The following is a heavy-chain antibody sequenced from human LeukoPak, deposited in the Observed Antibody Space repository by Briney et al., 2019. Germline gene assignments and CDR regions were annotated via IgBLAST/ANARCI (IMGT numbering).Heavy chain of an antibody. CDR3: ARHGGSLGYFDS. J-gene: IGHJ4*02. CDR1: GGSISTYY. Sequence: SETLSLTCSVSGGSISTYYWSWIRQTPGKGLEWIGYVYYSGTTNYNPSLKGRVPISQTTPKNQFSLNLRYVNVADTAIYYCARHGGSLGYFDSWGQGTLVTVSS. V-gene: IGHV4-59*08. D-gene: IGHD1-26*01. CDR2: VYYSGTT.